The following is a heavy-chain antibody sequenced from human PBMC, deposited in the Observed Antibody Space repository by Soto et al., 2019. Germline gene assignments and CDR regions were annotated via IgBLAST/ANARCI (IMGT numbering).Heavy chain of an antibody. CDR3: AKEKDYGDYVPDGYYFDY. CDR2: ISYDGSNK. CDR1: GFTFSSYG. Sequence: GGSLRLSCAASGFTFSSYGMHWVRQAPGKGLEWVAVISYDGSNKYYADSVKGRFTISRDNSKNTLYLQMNSLRAEDTAVYYCAKEKDYGDYVPDGYYFDYWGQGTLVTVSS. V-gene: IGHV3-30*18. J-gene: IGHJ4*02. D-gene: IGHD4-17*01.